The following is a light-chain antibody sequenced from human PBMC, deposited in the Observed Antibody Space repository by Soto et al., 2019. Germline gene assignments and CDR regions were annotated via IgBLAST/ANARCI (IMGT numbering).Light chain of an antibody. Sequence: QSALTQTASVSGSPGQSITISCTGTSSDVGGYNFVSWYQQHPGKAPKLMIYEDTKRPSGVSNRFSGSKSDNTASLTISGLQAEDAGDYYCCSYGSSSNWLFGGGTKLTVL. CDR2: EDT. V-gene: IGLV2-23*01. CDR3: CSYGSSSNWL. J-gene: IGLJ3*02. CDR1: SSDVGGYNF.